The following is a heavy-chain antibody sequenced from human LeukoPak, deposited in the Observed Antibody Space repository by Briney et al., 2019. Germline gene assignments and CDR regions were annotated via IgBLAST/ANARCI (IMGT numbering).Heavy chain of an antibody. V-gene: IGHV1-69*13. J-gene: IGHJ4*02. D-gene: IGHD2-2*01. CDR2: IIPIFGTA. CDR1: GGTFSSYA. Sequence: SVKVSCKASGGTFSSYAISWVRQAPGQGLEWMGGIIPIFGTANYAQKFQGRVTITADESTSTAYMELRSLTSDDTAVYYCARDYCSGTSCHFDYWGQGTLVTVSS. CDR3: ARDYCSGTSCHFDY.